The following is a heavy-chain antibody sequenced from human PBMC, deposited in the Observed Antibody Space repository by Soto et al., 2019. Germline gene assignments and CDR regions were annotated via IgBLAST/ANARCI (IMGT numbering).Heavy chain of an antibody. CDR1: GGSINLYY. V-gene: IGHV4-59*01. J-gene: IGHJ4*02. D-gene: IGHD6-13*01. Sequence: SETLSLTCTVSGGSINLYYWSWIRQSPGKGLEWIGYVYYNGSTTYNPSLKSRVTISLDTSKSQFSLKVNSMTAADTAVYYCARYRREAVAGYTLDNWGQGTLVTVSS. CDR2: VYYNGST. CDR3: ARYRREAVAGYTLDN.